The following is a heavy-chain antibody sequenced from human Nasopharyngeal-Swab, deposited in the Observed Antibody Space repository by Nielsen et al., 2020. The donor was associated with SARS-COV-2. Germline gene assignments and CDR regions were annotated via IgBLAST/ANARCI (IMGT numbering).Heavy chain of an antibody. V-gene: IGHV3-64D*06. CDR1: GFTFSSYG. J-gene: IGHJ4*02. CDR2: ISSNGGST. CDR3: VLMEVGAARPY. D-gene: IGHD6-6*01. Sequence: GESLKISCAASGFTFSSYGTHWVRQAPGKGLEYVSAISSNGGSTYYADSVKGRFTISRDNSKNTLYLQMSSLRAEDTAVYYCVLMEVGAARPYWGQGTLVTVSS.